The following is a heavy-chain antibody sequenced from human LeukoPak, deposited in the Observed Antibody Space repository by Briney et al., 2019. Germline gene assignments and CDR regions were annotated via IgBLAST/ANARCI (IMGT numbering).Heavy chain of an antibody. V-gene: IGHV3-23*01. CDR1: GLTFSIYA. J-gene: IGHJ4*02. D-gene: IGHD1-26*01. CDR2: ITGSGDST. Sequence: GGSLRLSSAASGLTFSIYAISWVRQAPGEGLEWVSTITGSGDSTYYTESVKGRFTFSRDNSRNTLYLQMNSLRAEDTAVYYCATDYTPYVGASADWGQGTLVTVSS. CDR3: ATDYTPYVGASAD.